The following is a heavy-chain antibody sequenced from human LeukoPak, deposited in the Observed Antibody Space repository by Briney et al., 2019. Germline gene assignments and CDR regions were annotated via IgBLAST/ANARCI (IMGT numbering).Heavy chain of an antibody. CDR1: GFTVSNNG. CDR3: AKDSRFGMDV. Sequence: GGSLRLSCVASGFTVSNNGLSWFRQAPGKRLEWVSAISGSGGSTYYADSVKGRFTISRGNSKNTLYLQMNSLRAEDTAVYYCAKDSRFGMDVWGQGTTVTVSS. J-gene: IGHJ6*02. CDR2: ISGSGGST. V-gene: IGHV3-23*01.